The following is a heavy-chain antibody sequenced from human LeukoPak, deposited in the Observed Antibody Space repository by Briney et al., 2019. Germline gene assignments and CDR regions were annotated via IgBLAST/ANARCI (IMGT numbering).Heavy chain of an antibody. CDR3: AINNTAMLD. V-gene: IGHV4-34*01. CDR2: INHSGST. CDR1: GGSFSGYY. J-gene: IGHJ4*02. Sequence: SETLSLTCAVYGGSFSGYYSSWIRQPPGKGLEWIGEINHSGSTNYNPSLKSRVTISVDTSKNQFTLKLISVTAADTAVYYCAINNTAMLDWGQGTLVTVSS. D-gene: IGHD5-18*01.